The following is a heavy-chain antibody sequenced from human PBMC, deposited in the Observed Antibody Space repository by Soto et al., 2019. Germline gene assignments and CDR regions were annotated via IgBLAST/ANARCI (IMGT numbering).Heavy chain of an antibody. Sequence: ASVKVSCKASGHSFSAYYMHWVRQAPGQGLEWMGWINPNSGGTKYAQRFQGRVTMTRNTSSRTVYMELSGLRSDDTAVYYCARRDGAARPVPYYFDYWGQGTLVTVSS. CDR1: GHSFSAYY. CDR2: INPNSGGT. V-gene: IGHV1-2*02. J-gene: IGHJ4*02. D-gene: IGHD6-6*01. CDR3: ARRDGAARPVPYYFDY.